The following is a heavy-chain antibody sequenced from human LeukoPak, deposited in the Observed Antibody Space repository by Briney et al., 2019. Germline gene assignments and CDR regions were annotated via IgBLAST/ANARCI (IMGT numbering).Heavy chain of an antibody. V-gene: IGHV4-59*01. CDR1: GDSISSYY. D-gene: IGHD3-3*01. J-gene: IGHJ3*02. CDR2: NYSSGTT. CDR3: ARGGVEWSPYMAGAFDM. Sequence: ASETLSLTCIVYGDSISSYYWTWIRQPPGKGLEWIGYNYSSGTTNHNPSLKSRVSISQDTYKNRFSLKLSSVTAADTAIYYCARGGVEWSPYMAGAFDMWGQGTRVTVSS.